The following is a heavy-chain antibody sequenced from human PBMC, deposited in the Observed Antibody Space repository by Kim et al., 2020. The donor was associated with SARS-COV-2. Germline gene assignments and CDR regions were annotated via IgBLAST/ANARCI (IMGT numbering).Heavy chain of an antibody. CDR3: ARTPDSSSWDTSFDY. V-gene: IGHV3-11*01. CDR1: GFTFSDYY. J-gene: IGHJ4*02. Sequence: GGSLRLSCAASGFTFSDYYMSWIRQAPGKGLEWVSYISSSGSTIYYADSVKGRFTISRDNAKNSLYLQMNSLRAEDTAVYYCARTPDSSSWDTSFDYWGQGTLVTVSS. D-gene: IGHD6-13*01. CDR2: ISSSGSTI.